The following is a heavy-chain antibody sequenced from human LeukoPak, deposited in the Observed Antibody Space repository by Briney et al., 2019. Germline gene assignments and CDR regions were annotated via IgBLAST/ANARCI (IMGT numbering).Heavy chain of an antibody. D-gene: IGHD4-17*01. J-gene: IGHJ3*02. V-gene: IGHV3-7*01. CDR3: ARDFYGDYALSAFDI. CDR2: IKQDGSEK. Sequence: PGGSLRLSCAASGFTFSSYWMSWVRQAPGKGLEWLANIKQDGSEKYYVDSVKGRFTISRDNAKNSLYLQMNSLRAEDTAVYYCARDFYGDYALSAFDIWGQGTVVTVSS. CDR1: GFTFSSYW.